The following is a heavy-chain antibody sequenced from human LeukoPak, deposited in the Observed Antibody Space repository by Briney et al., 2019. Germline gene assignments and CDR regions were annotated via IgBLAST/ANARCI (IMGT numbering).Heavy chain of an antibody. V-gene: IGHV3-23*01. CDR2: ISGSGDST. J-gene: IGHJ4*02. D-gene: IGHD6-19*01. CDR1: GFTFSSCA. Sequence: GGSLRLSCAASGFTFSSCAMSWVRQAPGKGLEWVSVISGSGDSTYYAESVKGRFTISRDNSKNTLYLQMNSLRAEDTAVYYCAKQSYSSCYTALNFWGQGTLVTVSS. CDR3: AKQSYSSCYTALNF.